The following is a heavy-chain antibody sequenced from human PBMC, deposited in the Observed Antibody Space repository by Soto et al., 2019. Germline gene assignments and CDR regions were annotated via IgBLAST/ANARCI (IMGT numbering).Heavy chain of an antibody. V-gene: IGHV1-2*04. CDR2: INPNTGGT. CDR3: ARSEAVLRFMNYYYYYGILV. Sequence: ASVKVSCKASGYTFTSYYVHWVRQAPGQGLEWLGWINPNTGGTNYAQKFQGWVTMTRDTSISTAYMELSRLRSDDTAMYYCARSEAVLRFMNYYYYYGILVSCQTPTGSV. CDR1: GYTFTSYY. J-gene: IGHJ6*02. D-gene: IGHD3-16*01.